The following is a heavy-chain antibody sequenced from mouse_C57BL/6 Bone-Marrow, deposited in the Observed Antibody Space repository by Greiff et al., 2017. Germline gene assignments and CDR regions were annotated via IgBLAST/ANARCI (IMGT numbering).Heavy chain of an antibody. V-gene: IGHV1-81*01. CDR2: IYPRSGNT. J-gene: IGHJ2*01. CDR1: GYTFPSYG. CDR3: AREDGWDYFDY. D-gene: IGHD1-2*01. Sequence: VKLQESGAELARPGASVKLSCKASGYTFPSYGISWVKQRTGQGLEWIGEIYPRSGNTYYNEKFKGKATLTADKSSSTAYMELRSLTSEDSAVYFCAREDGWDYFDYGGQGTTLTVSS.